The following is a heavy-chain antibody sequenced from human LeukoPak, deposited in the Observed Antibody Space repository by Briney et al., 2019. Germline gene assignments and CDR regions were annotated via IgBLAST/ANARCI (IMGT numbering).Heavy chain of an antibody. J-gene: IGHJ5*02. CDR2: IYYSGST. V-gene: IGHV4-59*01. D-gene: IGHD6-13*01. CDR1: GGSISSYY. Sequence: NPSETLSLTCTVSGGSISSYYWSWIRQPPGKGLEWIGYIYYSGSTNYNPSLKSRVTISVDTSKNQFSLKLSSVTAADTAVYYCARERAADNWFDPWGQGTLVTVFS. CDR3: ARERAADNWFDP.